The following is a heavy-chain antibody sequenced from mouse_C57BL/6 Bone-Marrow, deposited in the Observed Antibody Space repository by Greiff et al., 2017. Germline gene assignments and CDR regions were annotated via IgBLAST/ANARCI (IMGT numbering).Heavy chain of an antibody. J-gene: IGHJ4*01. V-gene: IGHV1-25*01. CDR2: INPYNGGT. CDR3: ALQDYAMDY. CDR1: GYSFTGYI. Sequence: EVQLQQSGPELVKPGASVKISCKASGYSFTGYIMNLVKQSHGKSLEWILEINPYNGGTNYNKQFKVKATLTVDTSSITEYMELHRLTSEDSAVYYCALQDYAMDYWGQGTSVTVSS.